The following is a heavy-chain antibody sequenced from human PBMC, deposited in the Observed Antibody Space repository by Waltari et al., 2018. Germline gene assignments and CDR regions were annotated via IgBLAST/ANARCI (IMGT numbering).Heavy chain of an antibody. J-gene: IGHJ4*02. D-gene: IGHD6-13*01. CDR2: INSAGSST. CDR3: ARDPIASAGSFYFDY. CDR1: GFTFSSYW. Sequence: EVQLVESGGGLVQPGGSLRLSCAASGFTFSSYWMHWVRQAPGKGLVWVSSINSAGSSTIYAYSVECRFTISRDNAKNTLYLQMNSRRAEDTAVYYCARDPIASAGSFYFDYWGQGTLVTVSS. V-gene: IGHV3-74*01.